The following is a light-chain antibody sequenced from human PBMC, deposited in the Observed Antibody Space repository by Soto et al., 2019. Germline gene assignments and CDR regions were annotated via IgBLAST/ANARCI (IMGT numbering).Light chain of an antibody. CDR2: EVN. V-gene: IGLV2-8*01. CDR3: RSFASSNTVI. Sequence: QSALTQPPSASGSPGQSVTISCTGSSSDVGAYNYVSWYQQFPGKAPQIMIYEVNQRPSGVPDPFPGSKSGNTASLTVSGLQAEFEADYYCRSFASSNTVILAGATQLTVL. J-gene: IGLJ2*01. CDR1: SSDVGAYNY.